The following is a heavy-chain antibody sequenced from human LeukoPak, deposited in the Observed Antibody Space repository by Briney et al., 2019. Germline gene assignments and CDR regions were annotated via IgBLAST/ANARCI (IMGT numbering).Heavy chain of an antibody. D-gene: IGHD2-2*01. V-gene: IGHV3-21*01. Sequence: PLGALRVSPVDSGFTFRSSSMNSVREAPRKGLGWVSSISSISSDIYYADSVKGRFSISRDNAKNSLYLQMNSLRAEDTAVYYCARDLGSVVPLYYFDYWGQGTLVTVSS. CDR3: ARDLGSVVPLYYFDY. CDR2: ISSISSDI. CDR1: GFTFRSSS. J-gene: IGHJ4*02.